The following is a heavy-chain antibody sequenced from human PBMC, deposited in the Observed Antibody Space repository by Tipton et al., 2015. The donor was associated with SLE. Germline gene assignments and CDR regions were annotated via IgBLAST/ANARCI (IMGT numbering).Heavy chain of an antibody. CDR1: GDSISSDNYY. CDR2: IYFSGQT. D-gene: IGHD2-21*02. J-gene: IGHJ4*02. V-gene: IGHV4-61*09. Sequence: LRLSCTVSGDSISSDNYYWGWTRQPAGKALEWIGHIYFSGQTYYNPSLKSRVTISVDTSKNQFSLKLNSVTATDAAVYYCARGPVTGYFASWGPGTLVTVSS. CDR3: ARGPVTGYFAS.